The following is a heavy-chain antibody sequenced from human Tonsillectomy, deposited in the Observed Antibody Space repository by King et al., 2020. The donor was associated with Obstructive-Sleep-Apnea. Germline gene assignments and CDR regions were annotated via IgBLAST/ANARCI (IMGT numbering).Heavy chain of an antibody. J-gene: IGHJ6*02. CDR1: GGSFSGYD. D-gene: IGHD2-15*01. V-gene: IGHV4-34*01. CDR3: ARGTWDCSGGTCYSYYGMDV. Sequence: VQLQQWGAGLLKPSETLSLTCAVSGGSFSGYDWSWMRQPPGKGLEWIGEINHSGSTNYNPSLKSRVTISVDTSKNQFSLNVNSVTAADTAVYYCARGTWDCSGGTCYSYYGMDVWGQGTTVTVSS. CDR2: INHSGST.